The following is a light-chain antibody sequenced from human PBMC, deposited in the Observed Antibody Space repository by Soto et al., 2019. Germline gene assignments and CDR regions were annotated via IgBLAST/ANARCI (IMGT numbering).Light chain of an antibody. V-gene: IGKV3-20*01. CDR2: GAS. CDR1: QSVSSSF. Sequence: EIVLTQSPGTLSLSPGERATLSCRASQSVSSSFLAWYQQKPGQAPRLLIYGASIRATGIPDRFSGSGSGTDFTLTINRLEPEDFAVFYCQQYASSLLTFGGGTEV. CDR3: QQYASSLLT. J-gene: IGKJ4*01.